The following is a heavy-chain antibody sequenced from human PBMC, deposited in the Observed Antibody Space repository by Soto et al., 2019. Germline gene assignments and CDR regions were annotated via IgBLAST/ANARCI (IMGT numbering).Heavy chain of an antibody. D-gene: IGHD6-19*01. CDR3: ATLGGRYSFAY. Sequence: QVQLVESGGGVVQPGRSLRLSCAASGFTFSSYSMRRVCQGPGKGLEWAPVISFDGRNKYDADSAKRRFRISRDNSENTTYLQMNSLRAEDTAVYYYATLGGRYSFAYWVQETLVTVSS. CDR1: GFTFSSYS. J-gene: IGHJ4*02. CDR2: ISFDGRNK. V-gene: IGHV3-30*03.